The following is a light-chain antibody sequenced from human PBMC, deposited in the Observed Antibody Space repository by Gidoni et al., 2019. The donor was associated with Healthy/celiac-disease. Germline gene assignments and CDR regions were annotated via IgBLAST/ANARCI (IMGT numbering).Light chain of an antibody. CDR2: WAS. CDR3: QQYYSTPLT. V-gene: IGKV4-1*01. Sequence: IVMPQSPDSLAVSLGERATINCKSSQSVLYSSNNKNYLAWYQQKPGQPPKLLIYWASTRESGVPDRVSGSGSGTDFTLTISSLQAEDVAVYYCQQYYSTPLTFGQGTRLEIK. CDR1: QSVLYSSNNKNY. J-gene: IGKJ5*01.